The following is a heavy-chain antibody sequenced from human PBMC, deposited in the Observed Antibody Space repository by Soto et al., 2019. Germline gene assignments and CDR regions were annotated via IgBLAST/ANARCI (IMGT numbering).Heavy chain of an antibody. J-gene: IGHJ4*02. D-gene: IGHD2-15*01. Sequence: QVQLVESGGGVVQPGRSLRLSSAASGFTFSSYGMHWVRQAPAKGLEWVAVISYDGSNKYYADSVKGRFTISRDNSKNTLYLQMNSLRAEDTAVYYCAKDQRIVVVVAALDYWGQGTLVTVSS. V-gene: IGHV3-30*18. CDR1: GFTFSSYG. CDR2: ISYDGSNK. CDR3: AKDQRIVVVVAALDY.